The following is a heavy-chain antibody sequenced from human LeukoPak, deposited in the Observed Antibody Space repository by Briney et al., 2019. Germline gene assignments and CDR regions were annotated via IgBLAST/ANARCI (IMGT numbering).Heavy chain of an antibody. D-gene: IGHD3-10*01. Sequence: SETLSLTCAVYGGSFSGYYWSWIRQPPGKGLEWIGEINHSGSTNYNPSLKSRVTISVDTSKNQFSLKLSSVTAADTAVYYCARAYGSGSSLDVWGKGTTVTISS. V-gene: IGHV4-34*01. CDR3: ARAYGSGSSLDV. J-gene: IGHJ6*04. CDR2: INHSGST. CDR1: GGSFSGYY.